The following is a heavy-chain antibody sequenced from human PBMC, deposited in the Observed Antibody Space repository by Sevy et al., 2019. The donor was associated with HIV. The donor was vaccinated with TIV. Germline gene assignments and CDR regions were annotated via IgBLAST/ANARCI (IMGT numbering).Heavy chain of an antibody. CDR2: ISYDGSNK. CDR3: AKESYYDSSFGYFDY. Sequence: GGSLRLSCAASGFTFSSYGVHWVRQAPGKGLEWVAVISYDGSNKYYADSVKGRFTISRDNSKNTLYLQMNSLRAEDTAVYYCAKESYYDSSFGYFDYWGQGTLVTVSS. CDR1: GFTFSSYG. D-gene: IGHD3-22*01. V-gene: IGHV3-30*18. J-gene: IGHJ4*02.